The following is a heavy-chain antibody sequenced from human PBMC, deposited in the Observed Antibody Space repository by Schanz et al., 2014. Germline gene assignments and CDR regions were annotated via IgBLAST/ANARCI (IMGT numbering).Heavy chain of an antibody. CDR1: GFTFTGHW. CDR2: IYSGGST. CDR3: AKCIGWYGRCAFDI. Sequence: DVQLVESGGGLVQPGGSLRLSCAASGFTFTGHWMSWVRQAPGKGLEWVAVIYSGGSTFYTDSVKGRFTISRDNSKNTLYLQMNSLIAEDTAVYYCAKCIGWYGRCAFDIWGQGTMVTVSS. V-gene: IGHV3-66*01. D-gene: IGHD6-19*01. J-gene: IGHJ3*02.